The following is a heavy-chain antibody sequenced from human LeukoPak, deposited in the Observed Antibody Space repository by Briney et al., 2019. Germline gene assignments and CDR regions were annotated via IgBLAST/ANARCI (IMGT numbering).Heavy chain of an antibody. V-gene: IGHV1-69*05. Sequence: SVKVSCKASGGTFSSYAISWVRQAPGQGLEWMGGIIPIFGTANYAQKFQGRVTITTDESTSTAYMELSSLRSEDPAVYYCAREDRYYYDSSGYFEHWGQGTLVTVSS. D-gene: IGHD3-22*01. CDR1: GGTFSSYA. J-gene: IGHJ1*01. CDR2: IIPIFGTA. CDR3: AREDRYYYDSSGYFEH.